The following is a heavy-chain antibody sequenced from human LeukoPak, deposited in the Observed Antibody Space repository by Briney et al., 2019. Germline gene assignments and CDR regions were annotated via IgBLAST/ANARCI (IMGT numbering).Heavy chain of an antibody. J-gene: IGHJ5*02. CDR1: GGSSNDYY. CDR2: TSHSGSS. CDR3: AGIRRSYGDFVLPLDP. D-gene: IGHD2-21*02. Sequence: SETLSPTCAVYGGSSNDYYWAWIRQPPGQGLEWLGETSHSGSSTYNASLKSRVVISVDTSKSHFSLSLISVTAADTAVYYCAGIRRSYGDFVLPLDPWGQGTLVTVSS. V-gene: IGHV4-34*01.